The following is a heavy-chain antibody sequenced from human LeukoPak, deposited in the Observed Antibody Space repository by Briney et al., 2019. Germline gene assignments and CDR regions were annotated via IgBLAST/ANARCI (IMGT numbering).Heavy chain of an antibody. CDR2: ISPADSDT. Sequence: GESLKISRKGSGYSFTSYWIGWVRQMPGKGLEWMGIISPADSDTRYSPSFQGQVTISADKSISTAYLQWSSLKASDTAMYYCARPVSSSWYEDAFDIWGQGTMVTVSS. J-gene: IGHJ3*02. CDR1: GYSFTSYW. CDR3: ARPVSSSWYEDAFDI. D-gene: IGHD6-13*01. V-gene: IGHV5-51*01.